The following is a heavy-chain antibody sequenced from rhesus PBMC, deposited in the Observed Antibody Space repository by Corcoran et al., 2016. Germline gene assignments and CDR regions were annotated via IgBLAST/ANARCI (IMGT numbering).Heavy chain of an antibody. Sequence: QVQLQESGPGLVKPSETLSLTCAVSGYSISSGYYWGWIRQPPGRGLEYIGYTCGSRGSTYYNPSVKNRVTISKDTSKKHFSLKLTSVTAADTAVYYCARMATYGSSYYFDYWGQGVLVTVSS. CDR2: TCGSRGST. CDR1: GYSISSGYY. D-gene: IGHD4-29*01. V-gene: IGHV4-99*01. CDR3: ARMATYGSSYYFDY. J-gene: IGHJ4*01.